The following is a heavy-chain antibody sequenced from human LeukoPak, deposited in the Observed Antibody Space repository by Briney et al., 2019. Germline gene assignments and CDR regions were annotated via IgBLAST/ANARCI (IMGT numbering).Heavy chain of an antibody. CDR1: GYTFTSYD. CDR2: MNPNSGNT. J-gene: IGHJ4*02. V-gene: IGHV1-8*01. CDR3: ARGPRHSSSCLGY. Sequence: AASVKVSCKASGYTFTSYDIKWVRQATGQGLEWMGWMNPNSGNTGYAQKFQGRVTMTRYTSISTAYMELSSLRSEDTAVYYCARGPRHSSSCLGYWGQGTLVTVSS. D-gene: IGHD6-13*01.